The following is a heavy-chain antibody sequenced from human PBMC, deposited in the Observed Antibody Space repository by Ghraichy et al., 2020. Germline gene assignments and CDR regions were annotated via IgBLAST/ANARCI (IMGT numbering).Heavy chain of an antibody. CDR3: ARLPRVPVAGRYGVDV. CDR1: GGSISSDAYY. V-gene: IGHV4-39*01. D-gene: IGHD6-19*01. Sequence: SQTLSLTCTVSGGSISSDAYYWGWIRQPPGKGLEWIASIFYSGSTYCNPSLKSRVPISVDTSKNQFSLRLSSVTAADTAVYYWARLPRVPVAGRYGVDVWGQGTTVSVSS. CDR2: IFYSGST. J-gene: IGHJ6*02.